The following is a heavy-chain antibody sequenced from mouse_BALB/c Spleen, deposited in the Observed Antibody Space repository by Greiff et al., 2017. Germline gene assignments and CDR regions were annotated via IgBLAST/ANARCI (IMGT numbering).Heavy chain of an antibody. J-gene: IGHJ4*01. D-gene: IGHD2-1*01. CDR2: ILPGSGST. CDR1: GYTFSSYW. Sequence: QVQLQQSGAELMKPGASVKISCKATGYTFSSYWIEWVKQRPGHGLEWIGEILPGSGSTNYNEKFKGKATFTADTSSNTAYMQLSSLTSEDSAVYYCAREGYYGKVDAMDYWGQGTSVTVSS. CDR3: AREGYYGKVDAMDY. V-gene: IGHV1-9*01.